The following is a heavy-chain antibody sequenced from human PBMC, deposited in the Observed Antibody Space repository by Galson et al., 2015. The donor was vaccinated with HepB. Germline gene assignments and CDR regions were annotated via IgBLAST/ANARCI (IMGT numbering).Heavy chain of an antibody. V-gene: IGHV1-46*03. D-gene: IGHD3-9*01. J-gene: IGHJ4*02. Sequence: ASGFTFTKYYIHWVRQAPGHGLEWMGILNPRAYSTTYAQKFQGRLTMTRDTSPTTVYMELSSLRSEDTAVYYCATRVDSGFDYWGQGTLVTVSS. CDR1: GFTFTKYY. CDR2: LNPRAYST. CDR3: ATRVDSGFDY.